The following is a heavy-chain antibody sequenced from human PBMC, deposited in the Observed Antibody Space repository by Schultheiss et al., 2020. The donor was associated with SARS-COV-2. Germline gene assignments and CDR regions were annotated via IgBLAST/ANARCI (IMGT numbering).Heavy chain of an antibody. Sequence: SVKVSCKASGYTFTSYGISWVRQAPGQGLEWMGRIIPILGIANYAQKFQGRVTITADKSTSTAYMELSSLRSDDTAVYYCARDLSIAAAGGDYWGQGTLVTVSS. D-gene: IGHD6-13*01. CDR3: ARDLSIAAAGGDY. J-gene: IGHJ4*02. CDR2: IIPILGIA. CDR1: GYTFTSYG. V-gene: IGHV1-69*04.